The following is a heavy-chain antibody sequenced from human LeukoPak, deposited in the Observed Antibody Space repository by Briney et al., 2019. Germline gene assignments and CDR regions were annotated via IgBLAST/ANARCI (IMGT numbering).Heavy chain of an antibody. J-gene: IGHJ4*02. D-gene: IGHD2-15*01. CDR1: GFTFDDYG. CDR2: ISGDGSST. Sequence: PGGSLRLSCAASGFTFDDYGMHWVRQTPGKGLGWVSLISGDGSSTYYADSVKGRFTISRDNSKNSLYLQMDSLRTEDTALYYCAKDIGRYSPYYFDYWGQGTLVTVPS. CDR3: AKDIGRYSPYYFDY. V-gene: IGHV3-43*02.